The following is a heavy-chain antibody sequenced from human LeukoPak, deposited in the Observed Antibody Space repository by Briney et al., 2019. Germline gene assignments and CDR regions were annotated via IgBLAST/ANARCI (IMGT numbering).Heavy chain of an antibody. D-gene: IGHD5-24*01. CDR1: GFTFSSYA. J-gene: IGHJ4*02. V-gene: IGHV3-23*01. CDR3: AKDLGGESWLEYYFDY. Sequence: GGSLRLSCAASGFTFSSYAMSWVRQAPGKGLEWVSAISGSGGSTYYADSVKGRFTISRDNSKNTLYLQMNSLRAEDTAVYYCAKDLGGESWLEYYFDYWGQGTLVTVSS. CDR2: ISGSGGST.